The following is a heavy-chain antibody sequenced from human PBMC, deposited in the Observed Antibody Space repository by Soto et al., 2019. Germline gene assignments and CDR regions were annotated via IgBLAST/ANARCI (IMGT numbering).Heavy chain of an antibody. CDR3: ARQGAAVPTVPLIWFDP. J-gene: IGHJ5*02. CDR2: IYPGDSDT. D-gene: IGHD6-13*01. CDR1: GYSFTSFW. V-gene: IGHV5-51*01. Sequence: PGESLKISCKGSGYSFTSFWIGWVRQMPGKGLEWMGIIYPGDSDTRYSRSFQGQVTISADKSSSTAYLQWSSLKASDTAIYYCARQGAAVPTVPLIWFDPWGQGTLVTVSS.